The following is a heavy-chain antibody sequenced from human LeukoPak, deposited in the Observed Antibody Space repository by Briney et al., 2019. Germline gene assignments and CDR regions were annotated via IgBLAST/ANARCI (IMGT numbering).Heavy chain of an antibody. D-gene: IGHD2-15*01. Sequence: GGSLRLSCAASGFTFTSYAMNWVRQAPGKGLEWVSAITSSGDNTYYADSVKGRFTISRDNSKNTLYLQMNSLRAEDTALYFCAKDTYCSVGSCYSASWGQGTLVTVSS. CDR1: GFTFTSYA. CDR2: ITSSGDNT. V-gene: IGHV3-23*01. CDR3: AKDTYCSVGSCYSAS. J-gene: IGHJ4*02.